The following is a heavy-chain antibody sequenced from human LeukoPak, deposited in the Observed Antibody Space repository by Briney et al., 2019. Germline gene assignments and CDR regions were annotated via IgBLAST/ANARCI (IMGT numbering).Heavy chain of an antibody. D-gene: IGHD1-1*01. CDR1: GGTFSSYA. J-gene: IGHJ1*01. Sequence: SVKVSCKASGGTFSSYAISWVRQAPGQGLEWMGGIIPIFGTANYAQKFQGRVTITTDESTSTAYMELSSLRSEDTAVYYCTREPYNWNDGEYFQHWGQGTLVTVSS. CDR2: IIPIFGTA. V-gene: IGHV1-69*05. CDR3: TREPYNWNDGEYFQH.